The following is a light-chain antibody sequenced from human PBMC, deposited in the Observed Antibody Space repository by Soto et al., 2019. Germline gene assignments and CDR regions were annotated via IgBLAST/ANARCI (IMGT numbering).Light chain of an antibody. J-gene: IGKJ4*01. CDR3: QQYDNWPPST. CDR1: QSVRSN. CDR2: GAS. V-gene: IGKV3D-15*01. Sequence: EIIMTQSPATLSVFPGDRATLSCRVSQSVRSNLAWYQQKPGQAPRLLIYGASTRATGIPARFSGSGSGTEFTLTISSLQSEDFGVYYCQQYDNWPPSTFGGGTKVEIK.